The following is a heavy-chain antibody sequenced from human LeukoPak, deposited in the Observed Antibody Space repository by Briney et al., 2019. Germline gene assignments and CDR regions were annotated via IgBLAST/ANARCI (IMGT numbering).Heavy chain of an antibody. CDR2: IYPGDSET. J-gene: IGHJ4*02. Sequence: PGESLKISCKGSGYSFTSYWISWARQMPGKGLEWMGIIYPGDSETRYSPSLQGQVTISVDKSITTAYLQWSSLKASDTAMYYCARRYCSGVSCYLDYWGQGTLVTVSS. V-gene: IGHV5-51*01. CDR3: ARRYCSGVSCYLDY. CDR1: GYSFTSYW. D-gene: IGHD2-15*01.